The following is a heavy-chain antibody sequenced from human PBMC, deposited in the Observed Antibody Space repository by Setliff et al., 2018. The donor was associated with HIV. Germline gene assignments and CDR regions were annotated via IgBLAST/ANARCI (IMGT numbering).Heavy chain of an antibody. D-gene: IGHD3-3*01. CDR1: GFTFDDYA. V-gene: IGHV3-9*03. CDR2: ISWNSGSI. Sequence: HPGGSLRLSCAASGFTFDDYAMHWVRQAPGKGLEWVSGISWNSGSIGYADSVKGRFTMSRDNAKNFLHLQMNSLRAEDMAFYYCAKDKRSVWSDLSFDSWGQGTLVTVSS. CDR3: AKDKRSVWSDLSFDS. J-gene: IGHJ4*02.